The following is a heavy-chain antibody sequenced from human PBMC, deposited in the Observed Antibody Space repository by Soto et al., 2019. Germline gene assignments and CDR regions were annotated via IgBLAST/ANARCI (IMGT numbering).Heavy chain of an antibody. J-gene: IGHJ5*02. D-gene: IGHD3-3*02. CDR2: IWYDGSNK. CDR3: ARESHFWSVVGWFDP. V-gene: IGHV3-33*01. Sequence: QVQLVESGGGVVKPGRSLRLSCAASGFTFSTYGMHWVRQAPGKGLEWVAVIWYDGSNKYYADSVKGRFTISRDNSKNTLYLQRNSLRAEDRAVYYCARESHFWSVVGWFDPWGQGTLVTVAS. CDR1: GFTFSTYG.